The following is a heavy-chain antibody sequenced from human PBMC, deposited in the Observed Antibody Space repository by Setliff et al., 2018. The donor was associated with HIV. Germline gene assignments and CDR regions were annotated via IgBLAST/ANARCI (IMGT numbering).Heavy chain of an antibody. CDR3: ARDYSPTFYYYDSSGTFDY. D-gene: IGHD3-22*01. CDR1: GGTFSSYA. CDR2: IIPILGIA. V-gene: IGHV1-69*10. J-gene: IGHJ4*02. Sequence: GASVKVSCKASGGTFSSYAISWVRQAPGQGLEWMGGIIPILGIANYAQKFQGRVTITAVKSTSTAYMELSSLRSEDTAVYYCARDYSPTFYYYDSSGTFDYWGQGTLVTVSS.